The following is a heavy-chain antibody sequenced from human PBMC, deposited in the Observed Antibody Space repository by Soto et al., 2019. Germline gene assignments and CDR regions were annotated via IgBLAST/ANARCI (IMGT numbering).Heavy chain of an antibody. CDR3: ARYCSSTTCRKYHYSGMDV. V-gene: IGHV1-69*13. CDR1: GGTFGSYA. J-gene: IGHJ6*02. CDR2: IIPFFGSP. D-gene: IGHD2-2*01. Sequence: ASVKVSCKPSGGTFGSYAISWVRQAPGQGLEWMGGIIPFFGSPNYAQKFQGRVTITADESTSTAYMELTSLRSEDTAVYYCARYCSSTTCRKYHYSGMDVWGQGTTVTVSS.